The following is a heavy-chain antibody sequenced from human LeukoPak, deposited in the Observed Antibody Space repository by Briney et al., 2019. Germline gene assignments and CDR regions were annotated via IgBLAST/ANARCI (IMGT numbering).Heavy chain of an antibody. Sequence: KSSETLSLTCTVSGGSISSSNYYWGWIRQPPGKGLEWIGNIYYSGSTYYNPSLKSRVTISVDTSKNQFSLKLSSVTAADTAVYYCASLRGYYDSSGVDYWGQGTLVTVSS. D-gene: IGHD3-22*01. CDR2: IYYSGST. CDR3: ASLRGYYDSSGVDY. J-gene: IGHJ4*02. V-gene: IGHV4-39*07. CDR1: GGSISSSNYY.